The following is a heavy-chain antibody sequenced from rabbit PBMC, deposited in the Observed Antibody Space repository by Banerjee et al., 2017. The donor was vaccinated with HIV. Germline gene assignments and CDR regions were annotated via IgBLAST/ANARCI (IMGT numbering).Heavy chain of an antibody. V-gene: IGHV1S45*01. CDR3: VRAVYYSSGIDWLDL. D-gene: IGHD4-1*01. J-gene: IGHJ5*01. CDR1: GFDLSRYYY. Sequence: QQQLEESGGGLVKPEGSLTLTCKASGFDLSRYYYMSWVRQAPGKGLEWIGCIGTGGGDTYYANWAKGRFTISKTSSTTVTLQMTSLTAADTATYFCVRAVYYSSGIDWLDLWGQGTLVTVS. CDR2: IGTGGGDT.